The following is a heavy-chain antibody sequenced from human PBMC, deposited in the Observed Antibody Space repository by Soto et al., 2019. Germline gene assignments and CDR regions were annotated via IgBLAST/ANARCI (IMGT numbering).Heavy chain of an antibody. CDR3: ARVHILLWFGELLNNWFHP. Sequence: SETLSLTWTVSGGSISSGDYYWSWIRQPPGKGREWIGYIYYSGSTYYNPSLKSRVTISVDTSKHPFSLKLSSVTAADTAVYSCARVHILLWFGELLNNWFHPWGQGTLVTVSS. V-gene: IGHV4-30-4*01. CDR1: GGSISSGDYY. J-gene: IGHJ5*02. D-gene: IGHD3-10*01. CDR2: IYYSGST.